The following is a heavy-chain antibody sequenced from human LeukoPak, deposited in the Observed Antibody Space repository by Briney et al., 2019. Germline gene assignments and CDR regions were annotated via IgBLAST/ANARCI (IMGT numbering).Heavy chain of an antibody. CDR3: AKDAAGPEY. J-gene: IGHJ4*02. Sequence: PGGSLRLSCAASGLAFSTYSMSWVRQAPGKGLYWVSGISASGNSTYYADSVKGRFTISRDNSKNTLYLQMNSLRAEDTAVYYCAKDAAGPEYWGQGTPVTVSS. CDR1: GLAFSTYS. V-gene: IGHV3-23*01. CDR2: ISASGNST. D-gene: IGHD6-13*01.